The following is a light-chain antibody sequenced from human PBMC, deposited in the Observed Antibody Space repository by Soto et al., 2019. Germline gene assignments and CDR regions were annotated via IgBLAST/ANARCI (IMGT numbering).Light chain of an antibody. CDR1: QSISSTY. Sequence: EIVLTQSPGTLSLSPGERATLSCRASQSISSTYLAWYQHKPGQAPRLLIYSTSSRATGIPERFSGSGSGTDFTLNISRLEPEDFAVFYCQQSGSSPWTFGQGTKVEIK. V-gene: IGKV3-20*01. J-gene: IGKJ1*01. CDR3: QQSGSSPWT. CDR2: STS.